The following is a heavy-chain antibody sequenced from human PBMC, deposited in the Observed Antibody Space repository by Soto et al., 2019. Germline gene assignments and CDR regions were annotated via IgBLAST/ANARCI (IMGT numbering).Heavy chain of an antibody. CDR1: GLPKYW. D-gene: IGHD3-16*01. V-gene: IGHV3-7*01. J-gene: IGHJ4*02. Sequence: DVQLVESGGGLVQPGGSLRLSCEDSGLPKYWMTWVRQAPGKGLEWVANIKQDGSEKEYVDAVKGRFTISRDNAKKSLYLQMNSLTVEDTADYYCARGGGWLIEDWGQGILVTVSS. CDR2: IKQDGSEK. CDR3: ARGGGWLIED.